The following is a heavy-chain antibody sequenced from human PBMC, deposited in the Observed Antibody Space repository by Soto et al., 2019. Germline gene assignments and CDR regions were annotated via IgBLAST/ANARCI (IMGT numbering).Heavy chain of an antibody. CDR3: ARGAFGNYYVDY. CDR2: IKYDGSIT. CDR1: GFIFSRDW. J-gene: IGHJ4*02. D-gene: IGHD3-10*01. Sequence: EVQLVESGGGLVQPGGSLRLSCAASGFIFSRDWMHWVRQAPGKGLMWVSRIKYDGSITTHADSVKGRFTISRDNAKDTVYLQMNSLRDEDTAIYYCARGAFGNYYVDYWGQGTLVTGAS. V-gene: IGHV3-74*01.